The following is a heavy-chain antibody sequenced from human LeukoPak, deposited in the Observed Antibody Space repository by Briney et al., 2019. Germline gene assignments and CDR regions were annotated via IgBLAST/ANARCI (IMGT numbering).Heavy chain of an antibody. CDR3: ARGAVGYCSGGSCYSGYYYYYMDV. CDR2: INPNSGGT. D-gene: IGHD2-15*01. J-gene: IGHJ6*03. Sequence: ASVKVSCKASGYTFTGYYMHWVRQAPGQGLEWMGWINPNSGGTNYAQKFQGRVTMTRDTSISTAYMELSRLRSGDTAVYYCARGAVGYCSGGSCYSGYYYYYMDVWGKGTTVTVSS. V-gene: IGHV1-2*02. CDR1: GYTFTGYY.